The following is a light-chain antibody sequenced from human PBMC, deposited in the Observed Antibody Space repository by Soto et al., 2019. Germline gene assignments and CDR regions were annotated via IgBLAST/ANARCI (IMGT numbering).Light chain of an antibody. CDR3: QSYDSSLSAVV. V-gene: IGLV1-40*01. CDR1: SSNIGAGYD. Sequence: QSVLTQPPSVSGAPGQRVTISCTGSSSNIGAGYDVHWYQQLPGTAPKLLIYGNNNRPSGVPDRFSGSNSGTSASLAITGLKAEDEADYYCQSYDSSLSAVVFGGGTKLTVL. J-gene: IGLJ2*01. CDR2: GNN.